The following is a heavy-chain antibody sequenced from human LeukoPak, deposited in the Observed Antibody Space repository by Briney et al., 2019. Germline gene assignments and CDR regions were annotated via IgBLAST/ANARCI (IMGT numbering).Heavy chain of an antibody. J-gene: IGHJ4*02. CDR2: IKQDGSER. CDR1: GFTFSNYW. V-gene: IGHV3-7*01. Sequence: GGSLRLPCAASGFTFSNYWMSWVRQAPGKGLEWVANIKQDGSERNYVDSVKGRFAISRDNAKNSLYLQMNSLRAEDTAVYYCARDHYGSGNYYSFFDYWGQGTLVTVSS. CDR3: ARDHYGSGNYYSFFDY. D-gene: IGHD3-10*01.